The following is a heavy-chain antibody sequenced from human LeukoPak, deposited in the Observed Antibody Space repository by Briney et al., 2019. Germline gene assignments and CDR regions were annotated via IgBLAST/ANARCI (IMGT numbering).Heavy chain of an antibody. D-gene: IGHD3-10*01. V-gene: IGHV4-4*07. CDR2: IYTSGST. CDR1: GGSISSYY. CDR3: ARDLVWFGEGDWFDP. Sequence: SETLSLTCTVSGGSISSYYWSWIRQPAGKGLEWIGRIYTSGSTNYNPSLKSRVTMSVDTSKNQFSLKLSSVTAADTAAYYCARDLVWFGEGDWFDPWGRGTLVTVSS. J-gene: IGHJ5*02.